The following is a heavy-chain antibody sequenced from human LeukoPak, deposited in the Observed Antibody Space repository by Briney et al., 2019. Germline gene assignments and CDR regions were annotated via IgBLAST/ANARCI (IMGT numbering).Heavy chain of an antibody. Sequence: GGSLRLSCAASGFTFSSYWMSWVRQAPGKGLEWVANIKQDGSEKYYVDSVKGRFTISRDNAKNSLYLQMNSLRAEDTAVYYCAKVISGGPWYFDLWGRGTLVTVSS. CDR2: IKQDGSEK. V-gene: IGHV3-7*01. CDR1: GFTFSSYW. J-gene: IGHJ2*01. D-gene: IGHD1-26*01. CDR3: AKVISGGPWYFDL.